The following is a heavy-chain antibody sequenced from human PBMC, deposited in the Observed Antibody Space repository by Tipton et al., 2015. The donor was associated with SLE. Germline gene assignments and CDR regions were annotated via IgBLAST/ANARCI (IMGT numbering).Heavy chain of an antibody. CDR2: IDPDGSRT. J-gene: IGHJ4*02. CDR3: ASLSAPSDY. V-gene: IGHV3-74*01. CDR1: GFNFRRNW. Sequence: SLRLSCAASGFNFRRNWMHWVRQVPGKGLVWVSEIDPDGSRTNYADYVEGRFTISRDNAKNTLSLQMNSLRVDDTGVYYCASLSAPSDYWGQGTLGTVSS.